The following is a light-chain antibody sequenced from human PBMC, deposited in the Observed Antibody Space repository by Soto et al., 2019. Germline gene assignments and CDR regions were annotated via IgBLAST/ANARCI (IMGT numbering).Light chain of an antibody. CDR1: QSVSSN. V-gene: IGKV3D-15*01. CDR3: QQYKNWPLT. CDR2: GAS. Sequence: EIVMTQSPATLSVSPGESATLSCRASQSVSSNLAWYQQKPGQAPRLLIHGASTRATRIPARFSGSGSGTEFTLTISSLQPEDFAVYYCQQYKNWPLTFGGGTKVEIK. J-gene: IGKJ4*01.